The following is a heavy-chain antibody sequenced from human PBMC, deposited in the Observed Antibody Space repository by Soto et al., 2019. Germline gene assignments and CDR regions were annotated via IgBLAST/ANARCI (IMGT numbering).Heavy chain of an antibody. J-gene: IGHJ4*02. V-gene: IGHV4-31*03. CDR3: ARVTNSFGSTYYDILTGFNDY. D-gene: IGHD3-9*01. CDR1: GGSISSGGYY. Sequence: PSETLSLTCTVSGGSISSGGYYWSWIRQHPGKGLEWIGYIYYSGSTYYNPSLKSRVTISVDTSKNQFSLKLSSVTAADTAVYYCARVTNSFGSTYYDILTGFNDYWGQGTLVTVSS. CDR2: IYYSGST.